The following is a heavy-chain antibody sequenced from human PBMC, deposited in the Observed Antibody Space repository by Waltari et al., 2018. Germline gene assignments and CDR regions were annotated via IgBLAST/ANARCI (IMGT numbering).Heavy chain of an antibody. Sequence: EVQLVESGGGLVQPGGSLRLSCAASGFTFSSYWMTWVRQAPGKGVEGVANINLDGSEQYDRDSVRGRFTISRDNARNSLYLQMDSLIADDAGVYYCARGSSYYVRFWEDWGQGTLVTVSS. CDR2: INLDGSEQ. J-gene: IGHJ4*02. CDR3: ARGSSYYVRFWED. CDR1: GFTFSSYW. V-gene: IGHV3-7*03. D-gene: IGHD3-10*01.